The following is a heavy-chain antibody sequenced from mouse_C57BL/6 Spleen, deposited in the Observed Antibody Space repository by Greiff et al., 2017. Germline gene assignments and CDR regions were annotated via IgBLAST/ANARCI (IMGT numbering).Heavy chain of an antibody. J-gene: IGHJ4*01. D-gene: IGHD6-2*01. V-gene: IGHV1-52*01. CDR1: GYTFTSYW. Sequence: VQLQQPGAELVRPGSSVKLSCKASGYTFTSYWMHWVKQRPIQGLEWIGNIDPSDSETHYNQKFKDKATLTVDKSSSTAYMQLSSLTSEDSAVYYCARTPLYSLYAMDYWGQGTSVTVSS. CDR3: ARTPLYSLYAMDY. CDR2: IDPSDSET.